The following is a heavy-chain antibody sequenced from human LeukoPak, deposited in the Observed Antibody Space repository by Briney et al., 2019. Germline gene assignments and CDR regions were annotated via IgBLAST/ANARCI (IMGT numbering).Heavy chain of an antibody. Sequence: RRSLRLSCAASGFTFSSYGMHSVRQAPGKGLEWVAVISFDGSDKYYADSVKGRFTISRDNSKNTLFLQMNSLRAEDTAVYYCGSGTYLYYFDRWGQGTLVTVSS. D-gene: IGHD1-26*01. V-gene: IGHV3-30*03. J-gene: IGHJ4*02. CDR3: GSGTYLYYFDR. CDR2: ISFDGSDK. CDR1: GFTFSSYG.